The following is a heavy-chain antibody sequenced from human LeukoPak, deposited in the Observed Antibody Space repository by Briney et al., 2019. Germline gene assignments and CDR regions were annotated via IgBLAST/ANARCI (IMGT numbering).Heavy chain of an antibody. J-gene: IGHJ3*02. D-gene: IGHD3-3*01. CDR1: GFTFSSYG. CDR3: AKGPRYRVFWSGYYRPPPNAFDI. Sequence: GGSLRLSCAASGFTFSSYGMHWVRLAPGKGLEWVAFIRYDGSNKYYADSVKGRFTISRDNSKNTLYLQMNSLRAEDTAVYYCAKGPRYRVFWSGYYRPPPNAFDIWGQGTMVTVSS. V-gene: IGHV3-30*02. CDR2: IRYDGSNK.